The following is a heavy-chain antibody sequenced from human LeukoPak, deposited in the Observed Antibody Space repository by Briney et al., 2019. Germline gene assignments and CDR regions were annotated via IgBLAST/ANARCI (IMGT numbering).Heavy chain of an antibody. D-gene: IGHD5-18*01. Sequence: GGSLRLSCAASGFTFSNYGMHWVRQAPGKGLEWVVVISYDGSNKYYGDSVKGRFAISRDNSKNTLYLQMNSLRGEDTAVYYCAKDGGPRGYSYGYPSYYGMDAWGQGTTVTVSS. V-gene: IGHV3-30*18. CDR1: GFTFSNYG. CDR2: ISYDGSNK. J-gene: IGHJ6*02. CDR3: AKDGGPRGYSYGYPSYYGMDA.